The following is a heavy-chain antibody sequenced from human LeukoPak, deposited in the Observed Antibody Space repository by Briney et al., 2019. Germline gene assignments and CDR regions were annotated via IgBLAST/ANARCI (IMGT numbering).Heavy chain of an antibody. D-gene: IGHD6-25*01. CDR3: ARRTGIGAAATFDY. CDR2: IYYTGSR. J-gene: IGHJ4*02. V-gene: IGHV4-59*08. Sequence: SETLSLTRTVSGGSISGYYWSWIRQPPGKGLEWIGYIYYTGSRNYNPSLKSRLTISVDTSNNQFSLKLSSVTAADTAVYYCARRTGIGAAATFDYWGQGTLVTVSS. CDR1: GGSISGYY.